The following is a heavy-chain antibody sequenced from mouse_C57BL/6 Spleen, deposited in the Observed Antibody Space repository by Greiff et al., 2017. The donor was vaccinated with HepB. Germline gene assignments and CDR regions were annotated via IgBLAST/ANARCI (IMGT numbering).Heavy chain of an antibody. CDR1: GYTFTSYR. CDR3: SILEGYDLHWYFDV. D-gene: IGHD2-2*01. J-gene: IGHJ1*02. Sequence: QVQLKQSGAELVKPGASVKLSCKASGYTFTSYRMHWVKQRPGQGLEWLGMIHPNSGSTNYNEKFKSKATLTVYKSSSTAYMQLRSLTSEDSAFIYCSILEGYDLHWYFDVWGTVTTVTVSS. CDR2: IHPNSGST. V-gene: IGHV1-64*01.